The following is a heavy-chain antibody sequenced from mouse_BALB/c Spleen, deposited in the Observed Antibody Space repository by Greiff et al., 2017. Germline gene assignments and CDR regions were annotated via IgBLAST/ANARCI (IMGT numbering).Heavy chain of an antibody. Sequence: EVKVVESGGGLVQPGGSRKLSCAASGFTFSSVGMHWVRQAPEKGLEWVAYISSGSSTIYYADTVKGRFTISRDNPKNSLFLQMTSLCSEDTAMYYCAREDYGRRNFAYWGQGTLVTVSA. CDR2: ISSGSSTI. V-gene: IGHV5-17*02. D-gene: IGHD1-1*01. CDR1: GFTFSSVG. J-gene: IGHJ3*01. CDR3: AREDYGRRNFAY.